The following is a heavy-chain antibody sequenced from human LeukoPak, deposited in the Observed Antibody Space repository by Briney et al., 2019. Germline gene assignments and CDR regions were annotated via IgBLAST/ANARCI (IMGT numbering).Heavy chain of an antibody. CDR3: ARGEGYSGSPNLDY. J-gene: IGHJ4*02. Sequence: GASVKVSCKVSGYTLTELSMHWVRQAPGQGLEWMGRIIPILGIANYAQKFQGRVTITADKSTSTAYMELSSLRSEDTAVYYCARGEGYSGSPNLDYWGQGTLVTVSS. CDR2: IIPILGIA. CDR1: GYTLTELS. D-gene: IGHD1-26*01. V-gene: IGHV1-69*04.